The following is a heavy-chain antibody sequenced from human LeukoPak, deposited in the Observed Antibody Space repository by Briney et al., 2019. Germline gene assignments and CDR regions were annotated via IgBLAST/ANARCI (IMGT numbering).Heavy chain of an antibody. CDR3: ARFSGPYSSGWFFDF. CDR1: GYTFSSYE. V-gene: IGHV3-48*03. CDR2: ISNGGSSI. J-gene: IGHJ4*02. D-gene: IGHD6-19*01. Sequence: PGGSLRLSCAASGYTFSSYEINWVRRAPGKGLEWVSYISNGGSSIYYADSVKGRFTISRDNAKSSVYLQMNSLRAEDTAVYYCARFSGPYSSGWFFDFWGQGTLVTVSS.